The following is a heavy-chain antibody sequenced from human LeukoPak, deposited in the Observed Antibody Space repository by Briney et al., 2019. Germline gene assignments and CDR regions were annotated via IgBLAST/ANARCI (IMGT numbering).Heavy chain of an antibody. CDR1: GGTFSIYA. J-gene: IGHJ3*02. CDR3: ARGRQNYDFWSGYSHDAFDI. D-gene: IGHD3-3*01. CDR2: IIPILGIA. Sequence: ASVKVSCKASGGTFSIYAISWVRQAPGQGLEWMGRIIPILGIANYAQKFQGRVTITADKSTSTAYMELSSLRSEDTAVYYCARGRQNYDFWSGYSHDAFDIWGQGTMVTVSS. V-gene: IGHV1-69*04.